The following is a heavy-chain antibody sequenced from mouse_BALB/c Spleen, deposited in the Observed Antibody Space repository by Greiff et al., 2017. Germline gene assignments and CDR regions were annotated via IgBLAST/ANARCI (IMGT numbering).Heavy chain of an antibody. CDR2: INPSTGYT. J-gene: IGHJ3*01. CDR3: ARGSRFSWFAY. CDR1: GYTFTSYW. D-gene: IGHD1-1*01. Sequence: QVQLKESGAELAKPGASVKMSCKASGYTFTSYWMHWVKQRPGQGLEWIGYINPSTGYTEYNQKFKDKATLTADKSSSTAYMQLSSLTSEDSAVYYCARGSRFSWFAYWGQGTLVTVSA. V-gene: IGHV1-7*01.